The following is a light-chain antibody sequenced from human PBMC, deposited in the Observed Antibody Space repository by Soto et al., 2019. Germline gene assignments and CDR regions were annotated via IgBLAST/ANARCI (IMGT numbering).Light chain of an antibody. Sequence: EILLTQSPCTLSLSPGERATLSCRASQSVSRRRLAWYRQKPGKAPRLLIYGASSRATGIPERFSGSGSGTDFTLTISRLEPEDFELYYCQQYGSSLWTFGQGTKVDIK. CDR1: QSVSRRR. V-gene: IGKV3-20*01. CDR2: GAS. CDR3: QQYGSSLWT. J-gene: IGKJ1*01.